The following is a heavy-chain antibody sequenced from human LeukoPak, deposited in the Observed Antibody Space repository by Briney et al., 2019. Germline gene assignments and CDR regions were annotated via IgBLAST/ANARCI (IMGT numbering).Heavy chain of an antibody. CDR2: INQDGSEK. J-gene: IGHJ4*02. Sequence: GGSLRLSCAASGFSFSSYWMSWVRQAPGKGLEWVANINQDGSEKYSVDSVKGRFTISRDNAKNSLYLQMNSLRAEDTAVYYCARDQSDYDVWSGYFSGYSFDYWGQGTLVTVSS. V-gene: IGHV3-7*01. CDR1: GFSFSSYW. D-gene: IGHD3-3*01. CDR3: ARDQSDYDVWSGYFSGYSFDY.